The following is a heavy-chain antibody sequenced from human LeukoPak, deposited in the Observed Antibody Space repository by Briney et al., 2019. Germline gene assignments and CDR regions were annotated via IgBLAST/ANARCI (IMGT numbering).Heavy chain of an antibody. Sequence: SETLSLTCTVSSDSIIGYYWGWIRQSPGTGLDWVGNIFYRGSTTCNPSLKSRVTISLDMAKSQFSLNLTSVTAADSAIYYCARSKSGYRFDYWSRGTRVIVSS. CDR3: ARSKSGYRFDY. CDR1: SDSIIGYY. J-gene: IGHJ4*02. V-gene: IGHV4-59*01. D-gene: IGHD5-12*01. CDR2: IFYRGST.